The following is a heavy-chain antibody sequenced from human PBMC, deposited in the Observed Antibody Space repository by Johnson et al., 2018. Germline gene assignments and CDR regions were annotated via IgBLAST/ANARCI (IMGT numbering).Heavy chain of an antibody. CDR1: GGTFSSYA. D-gene: IGHD3-16*01. CDR3: ARVTGRLRYDTWAPDYYYGMDV. CDR2: IIPIFGTA. J-gene: IGHJ6*02. Sequence: QVQLVQSGAEVKKPGSSVKVSCKASGGTFSSYAISWVRQAPGQGLEWMGGIIPIFGTANYAQKFQGRVTITADESTSTAYMELSSLRSEDTAVYYGARVTGRLRYDTWAPDYYYGMDVWAQGTTVTVSS. V-gene: IGHV1-69*12.